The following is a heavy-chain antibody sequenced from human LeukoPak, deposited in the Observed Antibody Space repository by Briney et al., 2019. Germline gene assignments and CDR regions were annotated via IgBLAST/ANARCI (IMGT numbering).Heavy chain of an antibody. CDR2: IKQDGTDK. D-gene: IGHD3-10*01. J-gene: IGHJ4*02. Sequence: GSLRLSCAASGFTFSSYWMSWVRQAPGKGLEWVANIKQDGTDKYYVDSVKGRFTISRDNAKNSLYLQMNSLRDEDTAVYYCARAGTYYYSDYWGQGTLVTVSS. V-gene: IGHV3-7*02. CDR3: ARAGTYYYSDY. CDR1: GFTFSSYW.